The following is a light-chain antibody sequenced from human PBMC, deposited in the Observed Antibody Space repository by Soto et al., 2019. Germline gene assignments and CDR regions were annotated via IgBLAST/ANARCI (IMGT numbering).Light chain of an antibody. CDR3: QQYNNWPRT. CDR1: QTVNSN. V-gene: IGKV3-15*01. CDR2: GAS. J-gene: IGKJ1*01. Sequence: EIVMTKYPATLSVSPGERATLSCRASQTVNSNLAWYQQKPGQAPRLLIYGASTRATGIPARFSGSGSGTEFTLTISSLQSEDFAVYYCQQYNNWPRTFGQGTKADIK.